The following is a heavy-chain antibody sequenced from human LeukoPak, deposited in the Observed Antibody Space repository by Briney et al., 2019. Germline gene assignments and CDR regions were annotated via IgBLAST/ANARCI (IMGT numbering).Heavy chain of an antibody. CDR2: IKSKTGGGTT. V-gene: IGHV3-15*01. J-gene: IGHJ4*02. D-gene: IGHD3-22*01. CDR1: GFTFSNAW. Sequence: GGSLRLSCAASGFTFSNAWMSWVRQAPGKGLEWVGRIKSKTGGGTTDYAAPVKGRFTISRDDSKNTLYLQMNSLKTEDTAVYYCTTTYYDSSGSYFDYWGQGTLVTVSS. CDR3: TTTYYDSSGSYFDY.